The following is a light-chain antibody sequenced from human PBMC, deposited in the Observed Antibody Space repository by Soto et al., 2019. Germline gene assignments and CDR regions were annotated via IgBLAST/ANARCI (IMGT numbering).Light chain of an antibody. CDR3: QQYGVSPGT. V-gene: IGKV3-20*01. CDR2: GAS. CDR1: QRVSSNF. Sequence: EIVLTQSPGTLSLSPGERATLSCRASQRVSSNFLAWFQQKPGQAPRLLIFGASSRDVDIPDMFSGSGSGTDFALTISRREPEDFAVYYCQQYGVSPGTFGQGTKVEIK. J-gene: IGKJ1*01.